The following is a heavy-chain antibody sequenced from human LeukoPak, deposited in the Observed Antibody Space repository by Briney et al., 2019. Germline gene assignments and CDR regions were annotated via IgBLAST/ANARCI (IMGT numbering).Heavy chain of an antibody. CDR3: AKNRGWQQFDY. CDR1: GFTFSSYA. CDR2: IKEDGGAT. V-gene: IGHV3-7*01. D-gene: IGHD5-24*01. Sequence: GGSLRLSCAASGFTFSSYAMSWVRQAPGKGLEWVANIKEDGGATNYVDSVKGRFTISRDNAKNSLYLQMNSLRTEDTAVYYCAKNRGWQQFDYWGQGILVTVSS. J-gene: IGHJ4*02.